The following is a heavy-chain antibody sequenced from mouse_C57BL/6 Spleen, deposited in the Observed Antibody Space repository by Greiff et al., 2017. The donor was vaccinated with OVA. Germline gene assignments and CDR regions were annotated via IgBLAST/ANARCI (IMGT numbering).Heavy chain of an antibody. V-gene: IGHV1-7*01. CDR3: ARSVGSSYGYFDV. J-gene: IGHJ1*03. Sequence: VQLQQSRAELAKPGASVKLSCKASGYTFTSYWMHWVKQRPGQGLEWIGYINPSSGYTKYNQKFKDKATLTADKSSSTAYMQLSSLTYEDSAVYYCARSVGSSYGYFDVWGTGTTVTVSS. CDR1: GYTFTSYW. CDR2: INPSSGYT. D-gene: IGHD1-1*01.